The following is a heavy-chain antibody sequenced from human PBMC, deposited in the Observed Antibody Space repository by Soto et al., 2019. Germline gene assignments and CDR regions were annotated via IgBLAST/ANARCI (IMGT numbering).Heavy chain of an antibody. Sequence: PGGSLRLSCAASGFTFSSYAMSWVRQAPGKGLEWVSAISGSGGSTYYADSVKGRFTISRDNSKNTLYLQMNSLRAEDTAVYYCARMLGYEGPELYYYGMDVWGQGTTVTVSS. CDR2: ISGSGGST. V-gene: IGHV3-23*01. CDR3: ARMLGYEGPELYYYGMDV. D-gene: IGHD2-15*01. J-gene: IGHJ6*02. CDR1: GFTFSSYA.